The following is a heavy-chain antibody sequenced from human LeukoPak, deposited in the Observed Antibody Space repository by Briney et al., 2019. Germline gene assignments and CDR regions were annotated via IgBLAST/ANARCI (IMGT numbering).Heavy chain of an antibody. J-gene: IGHJ4*02. D-gene: IGHD2-2*01. CDR1: GFSFSNAW. CDR3: VTNLDRTRNCRTASCLD. V-gene: IGHV3-15*06. CDR2: IKSNVDGGTG. Sequence: VGALRLSCAASGFSFSNAWMSGVCQTPGKGGEGVGRIKSNVDGGTGNYAAPFKDRFTISRADSKTTLYLLMNSLKMDDTAVYYCVTNLDRTRNCRTASCLDWGQGTLVTVSS.